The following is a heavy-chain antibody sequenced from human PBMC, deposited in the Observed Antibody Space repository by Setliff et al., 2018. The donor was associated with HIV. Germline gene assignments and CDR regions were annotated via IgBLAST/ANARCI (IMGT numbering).Heavy chain of an antibody. D-gene: IGHD7-27*01. J-gene: IGHJ4*02. CDR3: ARVPRVTSGRNFFDF. CDR2: IYYTGTT. CDR1: GDSISGGGYF. V-gene: IGHV4-31*03. Sequence: TLSLTCSVSGDSISGGGYFWSWIRQHPGKGLEWIGTIYYTGTTYYNPSLKSRLTLSVDTSNNQFSLKLASVTAADTAVYYCARVPRVTSGRNFFDFWGQGTLVTVSS.